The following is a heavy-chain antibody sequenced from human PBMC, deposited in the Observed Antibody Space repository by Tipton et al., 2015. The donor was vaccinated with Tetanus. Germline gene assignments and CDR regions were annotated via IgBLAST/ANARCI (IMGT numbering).Heavy chain of an antibody. V-gene: IGHV3-48*02. CDR3: ARDMRGEGGGWYTDY. J-gene: IGHJ4*02. CDR1: GFTLSSFH. CDR2: ITSTSSTM. Sequence: SLRLSCAASGFTLSSFHMSWVRQAPGKGLEWVSYITSTSSTMSYADSVKGRFTISRDNAKNSLFLQMDSLRDEDTAVYYCARDMRGEGGGWYTDYWGQGTLVTVSS. D-gene: IGHD6-19*01.